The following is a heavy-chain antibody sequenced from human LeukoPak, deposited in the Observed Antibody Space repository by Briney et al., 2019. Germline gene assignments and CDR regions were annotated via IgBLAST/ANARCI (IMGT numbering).Heavy chain of an antibody. Sequence: GGSLRLSCAASGFTFSSYEMNWVRQAPGKGLEWVSYIGSGGTGIYYADSVKGRFTISRDNAKKALYLQMNSLRAEDTAVYYCARDVYCVNAACPAGLFDYWGQGTLVTVSS. V-gene: IGHV3-48*03. D-gene: IGHD2-8*02. CDR2: IGSGGTGI. J-gene: IGHJ4*02. CDR1: GFTFSSYE. CDR3: ARDVYCVNAACPAGLFDY.